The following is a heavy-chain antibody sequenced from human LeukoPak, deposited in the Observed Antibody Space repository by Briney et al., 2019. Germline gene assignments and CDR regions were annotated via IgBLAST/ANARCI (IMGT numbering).Heavy chain of an antibody. CDR1: GGSISTYY. V-gene: IGHV4-59*01. J-gene: IGHJ4*02. Sequence: PSETLSLTCTVSGGSISTYYWSWIRQPPGKGLEWIGYIYYSGITNSNPSLTSRVTISVDTSKIHFSLRLSSVTAADTAVYYCAREGDSSNFDYWGQGILVTVSS. CDR2: IYYSGIT. CDR3: AREGDSSNFDY. D-gene: IGHD2-21*02.